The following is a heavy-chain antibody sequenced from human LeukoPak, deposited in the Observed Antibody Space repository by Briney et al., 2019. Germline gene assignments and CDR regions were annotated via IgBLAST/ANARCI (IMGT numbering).Heavy chain of an antibody. CDR2: IYSGGST. CDR3: AKGLGYCSSTSCSVDY. D-gene: IGHD2-2*01. J-gene: IGHJ4*02. CDR1: GFTVSSNY. Sequence: PGGSLRLSCAASGFTVSSNYMSWVRQAPGKGLEWVSVIYSGGSTYYADSVKGRFTISRDNSKNTLYLQMNSLRAEDTAVYYCAKGLGYCSSTSCSVDYWGQGTLVTVSS. V-gene: IGHV3-53*05.